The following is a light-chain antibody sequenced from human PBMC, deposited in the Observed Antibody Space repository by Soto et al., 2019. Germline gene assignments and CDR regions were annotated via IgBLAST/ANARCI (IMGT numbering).Light chain of an antibody. CDR3: QQRSNWPYT. Sequence: EIVLTQSPATLSLSPGERATLSCKASQSVSSYLVWYQQKPGQAPRLLIYDASNRATGVPGRISGSGSGTDYTLTVSSLGPEDFAVYYCQQRSNWPYTFGQGTRLEIK. V-gene: IGKV3-11*01. CDR2: DAS. J-gene: IGKJ2*01. CDR1: QSVSSY.